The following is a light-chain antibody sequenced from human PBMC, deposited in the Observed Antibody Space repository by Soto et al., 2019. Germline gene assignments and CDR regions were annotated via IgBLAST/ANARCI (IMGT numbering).Light chain of an antibody. V-gene: IGLV2-14*01. CDR1: NSDVGGYNY. CDR3: SSYTSSSTPHV. CDR2: EVS. Sequence: QPVLTQPASVSGSPGQSITISCTGTNSDVGGYNYVSWYQQHPGKAPKLMIYEVSNRPSGVSNRFSGSKSGNTASLTISGLQAEDEADYYCSSYTSSSTPHVFGTGTKVTVL. J-gene: IGLJ1*01.